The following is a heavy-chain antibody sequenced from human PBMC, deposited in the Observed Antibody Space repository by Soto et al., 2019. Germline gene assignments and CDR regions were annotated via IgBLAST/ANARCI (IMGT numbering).Heavy chain of an antibody. CDR2: LNTYGNT. Sequence: QVQLQESGPGLVRPSETLSLTCTVSGGSISSYRWSWIRQPAGKGLEWIGRLNTYGNTHYNPSLKSRVTVSVDTSRNQFFLTLRSVTGADSAVYHCGRESGETWDYEASWGQGTPVTVSS. V-gene: IGHV4-4*07. CDR3: GRESGETWDYEAS. CDR1: GGSISSYR. D-gene: IGHD1-7*01. J-gene: IGHJ5*02.